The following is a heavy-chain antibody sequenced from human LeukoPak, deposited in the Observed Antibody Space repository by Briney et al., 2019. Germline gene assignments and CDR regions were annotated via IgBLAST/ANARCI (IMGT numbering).Heavy chain of an antibody. CDR1: GYTFTNYY. CDR3: ARDISSGWYHY. CDR2: INPSGGST. V-gene: IGHV1-46*01. Sequence: ASVKVSCKASGYTFTNYYIHWVRQAPGQGLEWMGIINPSGGSTNFAQKFQGRVTMTTDTSTITVYMELSSLRSEDTAVYYCARDISSGWYHYWGQGTLVTVSS. D-gene: IGHD6-19*01. J-gene: IGHJ4*02.